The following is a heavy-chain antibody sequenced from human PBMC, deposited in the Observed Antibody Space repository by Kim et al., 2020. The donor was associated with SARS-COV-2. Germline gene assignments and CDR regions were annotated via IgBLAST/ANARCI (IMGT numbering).Heavy chain of an antibody. CDR3: AKSWFDP. V-gene: IGHV3-30*02. Sequence: DGTSKVYADAVKGRLTTSRDNSQNTLYLQMDRLRDEDTAVYYCAKSWFDPWGQGTLVTVSS. CDR2: DGTSK. J-gene: IGHJ5*02.